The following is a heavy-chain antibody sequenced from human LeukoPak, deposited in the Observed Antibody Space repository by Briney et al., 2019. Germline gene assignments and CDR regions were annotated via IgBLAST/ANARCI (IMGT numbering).Heavy chain of an antibody. CDR3: ARHPMVREPYDY. CDR2: INPNSGGT. Sequence: ASVTVSCKASGYTFTDYYMHWVRQAPGQGLEWMGWINPNSGGTNYAQKFQGRVTMTRDTSISTAYMELSRLRSDDTAVYYCARHPMVREPYDYWGQGTLVTVSS. CDR1: GYTFTDYY. V-gene: IGHV1-2*02. J-gene: IGHJ4*02. D-gene: IGHD3-10*01.